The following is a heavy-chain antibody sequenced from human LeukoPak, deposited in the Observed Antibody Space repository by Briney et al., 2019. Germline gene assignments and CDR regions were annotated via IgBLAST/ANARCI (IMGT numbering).Heavy chain of an antibody. CDR1: GFTFDDYA. Sequence: TGGSLRLSCAASGFTFDDYAMHWVRQAPGKGLEWVSGISWNSGSIGYADSVKGRFTISRDNAKNSLYLQMNSLRAEDMALYYCAIGAYSSSSNPFDYWGQGTLVTVSS. CDR3: AIGAYSSSSNPFDY. V-gene: IGHV3-9*03. D-gene: IGHD6-6*01. J-gene: IGHJ4*02. CDR2: ISWNSGSI.